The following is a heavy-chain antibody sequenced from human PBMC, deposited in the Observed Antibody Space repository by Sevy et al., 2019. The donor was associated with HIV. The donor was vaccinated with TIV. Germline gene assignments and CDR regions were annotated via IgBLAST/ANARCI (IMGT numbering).Heavy chain of an antibody. V-gene: IGHV3-48*01. CDR2: ISSSSSTI. J-gene: IGHJ6*02. CDR1: GFTFSSYS. CDR3: ARDLLGYCSSTSCYRGMDV. Sequence: GGSLRLSCAASGFTFSSYSMNWVRQAPGKGLEWVSYISSSSSTIYYADSVKGRFTISGDNAKNSLYLQMSSLRAEDTAVYYCARDLLGYCSSTSCYRGMDVWGQGTTVTVSS. D-gene: IGHD2-2*01.